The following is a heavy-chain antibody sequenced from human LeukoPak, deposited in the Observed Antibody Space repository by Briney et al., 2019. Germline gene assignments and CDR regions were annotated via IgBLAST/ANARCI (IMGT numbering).Heavy chain of an antibody. CDR3: ARDGYYYDSSGYYGPYYYYYYMDV. V-gene: IGHV1-69*06. CDR1: GGTFSSYA. D-gene: IGHD3-22*01. J-gene: IGHJ6*03. CDR2: IIPIFGTA. Sequence: SVKVSCKASGGTFSSYAISWVRQAPGQGLEWMGGIIPIFGTANYAQKFQGRVTITADKSTSTAYMELSSLRSEDTAVYYCARDGYYYDSSGYYGPYYYYYYMDVWGKGTTVTVSS.